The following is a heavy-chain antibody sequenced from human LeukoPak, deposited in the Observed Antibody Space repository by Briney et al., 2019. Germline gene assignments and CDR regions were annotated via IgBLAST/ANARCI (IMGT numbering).Heavy chain of an antibody. V-gene: IGHV1-2*02. CDR3: AAPKTDSSGYLSSFDY. CDR1: GYTFTGYY. Sequence: ASVKVSCKASGYTFTGYYMHWVRQAPGQGLEWMGWINPNSGGTNYAQKFQGRVAMTRDTSISTAYMELSRLRSDDTAVYYCAAPKTDSSGYLSSFDYWGQGTLVTVSS. J-gene: IGHJ4*02. D-gene: IGHD3-22*01. CDR2: INPNSGGT.